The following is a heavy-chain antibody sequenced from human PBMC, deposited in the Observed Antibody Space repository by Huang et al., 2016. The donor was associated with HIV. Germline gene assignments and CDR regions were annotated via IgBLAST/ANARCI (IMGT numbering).Heavy chain of an antibody. CDR2: FSPNTCDA. CDR3: ATDGGGGCDGGSCFPH. J-gene: IGHJ4*02. V-gene: IGHV1-2*02. CDR1: GYRFVDYY. Sequence: QVQLVQSGAEVRKPGASVKVSCKTSGYRFVDYYIHWVRQAPGQGLAGIGWFSPNTCDALYGEKFRGRVAMTSDTSIRTVYMEVNRLQFDDGATYFGATDGGGGCDGGSCFPHWGQGTLVGVSS. D-gene: IGHD2-15*01.